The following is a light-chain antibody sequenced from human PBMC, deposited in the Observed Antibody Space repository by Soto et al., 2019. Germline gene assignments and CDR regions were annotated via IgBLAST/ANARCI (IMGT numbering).Light chain of an antibody. J-gene: IGKJ2*01. CDR1: QSVSSN. Sequence: EIVMTQSPATLSVSPGERATLSCRASQSVSSNLAWYQQKPGQAPRLLIYGASTRATGIPARFSGSGSGTEFTLTISSLQSEDFAVYYCQQYNNXPPEDTFGQGTKLEIK. CDR2: GAS. V-gene: IGKV3-15*01. CDR3: QQYNNXPPEDT.